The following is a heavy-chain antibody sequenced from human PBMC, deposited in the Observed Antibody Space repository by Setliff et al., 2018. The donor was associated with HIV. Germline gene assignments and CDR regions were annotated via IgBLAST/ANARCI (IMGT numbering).Heavy chain of an antibody. CDR2: INHSGST. CDR1: GGSFSGYY. CDR3: ARGVGPYRPEDY. D-gene: IGHD3-16*01. J-gene: IGHJ4*02. Sequence: PSETLSLTCAVYGGSFSGYYWSWIRQPPGKGLEWIGEINHSGSTNYNPSLKSRVTILVDTSKNQFSLKLSSVTAADTAVYYCARGVGPYRPEDYWGQGTLVTVSS. V-gene: IGHV4-34*01.